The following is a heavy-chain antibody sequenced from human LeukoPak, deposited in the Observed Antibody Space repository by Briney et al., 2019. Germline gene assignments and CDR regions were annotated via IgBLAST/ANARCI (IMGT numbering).Heavy chain of an antibody. D-gene: IGHD1-26*01. CDR2: RSYDGSNK. J-gene: IGHJ6*02. Sequence: GGSLRLSCAASGFTFSSYAMHWVRQAPGKGLEWVAVRSYDGSNKYYADAVKGRFTIYRDNSKNTLYLQMNSMRGEDTAVYYCARDLWDFSYYYYGMDVWGQGTGVSVSS. CDR1: GFTFSSYA. V-gene: IGHV3-30*04. CDR3: ARDLWDFSYYYYGMDV.